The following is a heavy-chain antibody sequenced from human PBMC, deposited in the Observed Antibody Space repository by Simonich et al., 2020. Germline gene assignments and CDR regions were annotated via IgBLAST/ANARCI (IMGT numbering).Heavy chain of an antibody. CDR1: GFTFSSYA. Sequence: QVQLVESGGGVVQPGRSLRLSCAASGFTFSSYAMHWVRQAPGKGLEWVEVISYEGSNKYYADSVKGRFTISRDNSKNTLYLQMNSLRAEDTAVYYCATDQTGDHRAFDIWGQGTMVTVSS. J-gene: IGHJ3*02. D-gene: IGHD7-27*01. CDR2: ISYEGSNK. CDR3: ATDQTGDHRAFDI. V-gene: IGHV3-30*07.